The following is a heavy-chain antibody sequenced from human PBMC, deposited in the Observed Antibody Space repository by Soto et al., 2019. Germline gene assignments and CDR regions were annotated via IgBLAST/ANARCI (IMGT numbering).Heavy chain of an antibody. CDR2: ISGSGGRGGGT. D-gene: IGHD3-3*01. V-gene: IGHV3-23*01. J-gene: IGHJ5*02. Sequence: VQLLESGGGLVQPGGSLRLSCAASGFTFSTYAMSWVRQAPGKGLEWVSVISGSGGRGGGTYYADPVRGRFTISRDNSKNTLYLQMNSLRADDTAVYYCAKTYYDFWSGYLDPWGQGTLVTVSS. CDR3: AKTYYDFWSGYLDP. CDR1: GFTFSTYA.